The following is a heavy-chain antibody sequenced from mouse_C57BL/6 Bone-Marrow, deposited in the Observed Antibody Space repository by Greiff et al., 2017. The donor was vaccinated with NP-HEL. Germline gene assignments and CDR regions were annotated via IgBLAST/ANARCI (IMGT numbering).Heavy chain of an antibody. D-gene: IGHD2-2*01. Sequence: VQLKESGAELVRPGASVKLSCTASGFNIKDDYMHWVKQRPEQGLEWIGWIDPENGDTEYASKFQGKATITADTSSNTAYLQLSSLTSEDTAVDYCTTSDGYDLAYWGQGTLVTVSA. CDR3: TTSDGYDLAY. V-gene: IGHV14-4*01. CDR1: GFNIKDDY. CDR2: IDPENGDT. J-gene: IGHJ3*01.